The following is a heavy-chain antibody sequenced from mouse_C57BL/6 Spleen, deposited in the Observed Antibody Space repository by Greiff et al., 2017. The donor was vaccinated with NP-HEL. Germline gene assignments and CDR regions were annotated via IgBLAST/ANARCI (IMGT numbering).Heavy chain of an antibody. CDR3: ARWGYSKGYFDV. Sequence: QVQLQQSGAELVRPGTSVKVSCKASGYAFTNYLIEWVKQRPGQGLEWIGVINPGSGGTNYNEKFKGKATLTADKSSSTAYMQLSSLTSEDSAVYFCARWGYSKGYFDVWGTGTTVTVSS. D-gene: IGHD2-5*01. J-gene: IGHJ1*03. V-gene: IGHV1-54*01. CDR1: GYAFTNYL. CDR2: INPGSGGT.